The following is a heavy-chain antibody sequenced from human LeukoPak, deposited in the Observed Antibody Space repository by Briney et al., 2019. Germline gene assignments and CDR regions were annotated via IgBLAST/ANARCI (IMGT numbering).Heavy chain of an antibody. D-gene: IGHD2-15*01. CDR1: GGSISSSSYY. Sequence: SETLSLTCTVSGGSISSSSYYWGWIRQPPGKGLEWIGSIYYGGSTYYNPSLESRVTILVDTSKNQFSLKLTSVTAADTAVYYCARDGGYYFVYWGQGTLVTVSS. CDR2: IYYGGST. J-gene: IGHJ4*02. V-gene: IGHV4-39*07. CDR3: ARDGGYYFVY.